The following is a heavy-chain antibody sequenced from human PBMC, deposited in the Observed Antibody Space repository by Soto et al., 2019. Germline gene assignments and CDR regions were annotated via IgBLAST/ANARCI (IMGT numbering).Heavy chain of an antibody. Sequence: ASVKVSCKASGYTFTGYYMHWVRQAPGQGLEWMGWINGNSGGTKYAQKFQGRVTMTRDTSISTAYMELSRLTSEDTALYYCARDAVVAAQGWGYHFDSWGQGALVTVSS. D-gene: IGHD2-15*01. CDR3: ARDAVVAAQGWGYHFDS. CDR2: INGNSGGT. J-gene: IGHJ4*02. V-gene: IGHV1-2*02. CDR1: GYTFTGYY.